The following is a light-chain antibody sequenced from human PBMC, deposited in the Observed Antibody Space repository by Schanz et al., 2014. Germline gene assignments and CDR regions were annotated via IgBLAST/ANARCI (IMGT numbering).Light chain of an antibody. V-gene: IGLV1-51*01. J-gene: IGLJ3*02. CDR3: GTWDSSLSAAV. Sequence: QSVLTQPPSVSAAPGQKVTISCSGSSSNIGNNYVSWYQQLPGTAPKLLIYDNNKRPSGIPDRFSGSKSGTSATLGITGLQTGDEDDYYCGTWDSSLSAAVFGGGTKVTVL. CDR2: DNN. CDR1: SSNIGNNY.